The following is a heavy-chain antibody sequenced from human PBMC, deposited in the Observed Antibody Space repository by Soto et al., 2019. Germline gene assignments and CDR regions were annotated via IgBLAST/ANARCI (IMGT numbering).Heavy chain of an antibody. J-gene: IGHJ4*02. D-gene: IGHD3-22*01. CDR2: INWNAGST. CDR1: GFTFDDYG. CDR3: ARVRFGYYYDRSGYYYFDY. V-gene: IGHV3-20*01. Sequence: EVQLVESGGGVVRPGGSLRLSCAASGFTFDDYGMSWVRQAPGKGLEWVSGINWNAGSTGYADSVKGRFTISRDNAKNSVYLQMNSLRAEATALYDCARVRFGYYYDRSGYYYFDYWCRGTLVTVSS.